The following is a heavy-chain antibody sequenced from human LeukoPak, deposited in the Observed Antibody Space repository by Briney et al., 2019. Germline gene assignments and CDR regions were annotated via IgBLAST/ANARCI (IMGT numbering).Heavy chain of an antibody. D-gene: IGHD6-6*01. J-gene: IGHJ4*02. Sequence: GGSLRLSCAASGFTFSSYAMHWVRQAPGKGLEWVAVISYDGSNKYYADSVKGRFTISRDNSKNTLYLQVNSLRVEDTAVYFCAREEYSSSFDYWGQGTLVTVSS. CDR1: GFTFSSYA. V-gene: IGHV3-30-3*01. CDR3: AREEYSSSFDY. CDR2: ISYDGSNK.